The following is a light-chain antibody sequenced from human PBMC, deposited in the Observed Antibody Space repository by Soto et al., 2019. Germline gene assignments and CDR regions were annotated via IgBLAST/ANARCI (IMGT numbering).Light chain of an antibody. CDR3: MQGTHWPIT. Sequence: DVVMTQSPLSLPVTLGQPASISCRSSQSLLYSDGNTYLTWFQQRAGQSPRRLIYEVSKRDSGVPDRFSGSGSGTDFTLKISRVEAEDVAVYYCMQGTHWPITFGQGTRLEIK. CDR2: EVS. V-gene: IGKV2-30*01. J-gene: IGKJ5*01. CDR1: QSLLYSDGNTY.